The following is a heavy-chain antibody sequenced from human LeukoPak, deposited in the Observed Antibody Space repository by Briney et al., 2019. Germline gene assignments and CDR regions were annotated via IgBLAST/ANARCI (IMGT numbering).Heavy chain of an antibody. V-gene: IGHV1-18*01. CDR2: ISVYDGNT. CDR1: GYTFTNYG. Sequence: ASVKVSCKASGYTFTNYGITWVRQAPGQGLEWMGCISVYDGNTNYAQKLQGRVTMTTDTSTSTVYMELRSLRSEDTAVYYCARGLSSSSHYYYMDVWGKGTTVTVSS. D-gene: IGHD6-6*01. CDR3: ARGLSSSSHYYYMDV. J-gene: IGHJ6*03.